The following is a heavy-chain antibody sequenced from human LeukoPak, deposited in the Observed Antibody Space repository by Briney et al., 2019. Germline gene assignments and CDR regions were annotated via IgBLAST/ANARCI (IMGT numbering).Heavy chain of an antibody. J-gene: IGHJ4*02. V-gene: IGHV3-74*01. CDR2: IETDGSST. Sequence: GGSLRLSCEASGFTFRSYWMHWVRQAPGKGLMWFSRIETDGSSTNYADSVKGRFTISRDNARNTVYLQMNSLRADDTAVYYCARDPSSWNGFFDSWGQGTLVTVSS. CDR3: ARDPSSWNGFFDS. D-gene: IGHD6-13*01. CDR1: GFTFRSYW.